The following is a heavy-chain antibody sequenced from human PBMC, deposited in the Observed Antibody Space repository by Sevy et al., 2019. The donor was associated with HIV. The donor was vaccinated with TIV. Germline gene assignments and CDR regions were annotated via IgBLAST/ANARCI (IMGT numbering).Heavy chain of an antibody. V-gene: IGHV3-15*01. CDR2: IKSKTDGGTT. CDR3: TTKHGFWSGYYYFDY. J-gene: IGHJ4*02. CDR1: GLTFNNAW. Sequence: GGSLRLSCAASGLTFNNAWMTWVRQAPGMGLEWVGRIKSKTDGGTTDCAAPVKSRFTISRDDSKNTLYLQMNSLKTEDTAVYYCTTKHGFWSGYYYFDYWGQGTLVTVSS. D-gene: IGHD3-3*01.